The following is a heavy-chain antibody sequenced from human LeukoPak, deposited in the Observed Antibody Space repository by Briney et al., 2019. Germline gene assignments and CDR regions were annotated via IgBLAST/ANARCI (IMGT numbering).Heavy chain of an antibody. Sequence: GSLRLSCAASGFTFNNYGMQWVRQAPGKGLEWVAFIRYNGNNQYYADSVKGRFTISRDNSKNTLYLQMNSLKGDDTAVYYCAKDSAFYYIDVWGKGTTVIISS. CDR3: AKDSAFYYIDV. CDR2: IRYNGNNQ. CDR1: GFTFNNYG. D-gene: IGHD3-10*01. J-gene: IGHJ6*03. V-gene: IGHV3-30*02.